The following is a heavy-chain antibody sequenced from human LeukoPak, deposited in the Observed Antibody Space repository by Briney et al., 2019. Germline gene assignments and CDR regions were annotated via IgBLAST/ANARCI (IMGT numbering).Heavy chain of an antibody. J-gene: IGHJ6*02. CDR3: ARDRIAARPEHTDDYYYYYGMDV. V-gene: IGHV3-23*01. CDR1: GFTFSSYA. D-gene: IGHD6-6*01. CDR2: ISGSGGST. Sequence: GSLRLSCAASGFTFSSYAMSWVRQAPGKGLEWVSAISGSGGSTYYADSVKGRFTISRDNSKNTLYLQMNSLRAEDTAVYYCARDRIAARPEHTDDYYYYYGMDVWGQGTTVTVSS.